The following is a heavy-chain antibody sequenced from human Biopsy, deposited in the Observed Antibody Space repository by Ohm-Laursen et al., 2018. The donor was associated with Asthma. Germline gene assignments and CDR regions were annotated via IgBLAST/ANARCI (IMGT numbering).Heavy chain of an antibody. CDR1: GGTFSNFA. CDR3: ARCQVGYSSGWSLLLKKIYYSGMDV. CDR2: IITVFGKT. D-gene: IGHD6-19*01. Sequence: SSVKVSCNAPGGTFSNFAISWVRQAPGQGLELLGGIITVFGKTNYAQKFQGRVTITADESTSTAYMEVTSLRSEDTAIYYCARCQVGYSSGWSLLLKKIYYSGMDVWGQGTAVTVSS. J-gene: IGHJ6*02. V-gene: IGHV1-69*01.